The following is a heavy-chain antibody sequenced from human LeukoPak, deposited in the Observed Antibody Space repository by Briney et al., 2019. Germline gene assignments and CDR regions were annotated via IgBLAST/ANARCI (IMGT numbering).Heavy chain of an antibody. Sequence: GGSLRLSCAASGFTFSTYTMNWVRQAPGRGLEWFSYISSSSSTIYYSDSVRGRFTISRDNAKDSMYLQMHSLRDEDTAVYYCTRDVVRGYYYDGMDVWGQGTTVTVSS. V-gene: IGHV3-48*02. D-gene: IGHD3-10*01. CDR1: GFTFSTYT. J-gene: IGHJ6*02. CDR2: ISSSSSTI. CDR3: TRDVVRGYYYDGMDV.